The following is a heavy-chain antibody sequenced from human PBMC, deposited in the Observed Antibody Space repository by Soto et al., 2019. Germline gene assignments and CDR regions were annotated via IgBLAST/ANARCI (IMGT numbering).Heavy chain of an antibody. CDR3: ARVGPTTMVISYFDY. D-gene: IGHD3-10*01. Sequence: VGSLRLSCAASGFTFSSYTMNWVRQAPGKGLEWVSSISSSSTYIYYADSIKGRVTITRDNAKNSLYLHMNSLRAEDTAVYYCARVGPTTMVISYFDYWGQGTLVTVSS. CDR2: ISSSSTYI. V-gene: IGHV3-21*06. J-gene: IGHJ4*02. CDR1: GFTFSSYT.